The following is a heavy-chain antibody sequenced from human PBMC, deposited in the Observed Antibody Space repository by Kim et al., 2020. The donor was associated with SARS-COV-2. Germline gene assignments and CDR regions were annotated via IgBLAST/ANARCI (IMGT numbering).Heavy chain of an antibody. Sequence: GGYLRLSCSASGFTFSVHTMHWVRQAQGKGLEYVSGISANGDSTDYEDSVKGRFIISRDNSKDTMYLQMSSLRPEDTAVYYCLKGIDGYPYYYGLDVWG. V-gene: IGHV3-64D*09. D-gene: IGHD2-15*01. CDR3: LKGIDGYPYYYGLDV. CDR2: ISANGDST. CDR1: GFTFSVHT. J-gene: IGHJ6*02.